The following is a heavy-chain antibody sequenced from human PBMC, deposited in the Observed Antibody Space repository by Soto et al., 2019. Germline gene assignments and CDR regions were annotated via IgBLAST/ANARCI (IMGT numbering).Heavy chain of an antibody. CDR2: ISGDGGST. CDR1: GFTFRDYY. CDR3: AKLVTIAAAGTVDY. J-gene: IGHJ4*02. D-gene: IGHD6-13*01. Sequence: QVQLVESGGGLVEPGGSLRLCCAASGFTFRDYYMTWIRQAPGKGLEWVSYISGDGGSTSYADSVKGRFTVSRDNARSSLFLQMNSLRAEDTAFYYCAKLVTIAAAGTVDYWGLGTLVTVSS. V-gene: IGHV3-11*01.